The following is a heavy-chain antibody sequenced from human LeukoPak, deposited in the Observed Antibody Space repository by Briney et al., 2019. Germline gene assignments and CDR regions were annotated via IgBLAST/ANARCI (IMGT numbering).Heavy chain of an antibody. CDR1: GYTFTGYY. D-gene: IGHD5-24*01. CDR2: INPNSGGT. V-gene: IGHV1-2*02. CDR3: ARARGGRWLQWVGDDY. J-gene: IGHJ4*02. Sequence: ASVKVSCKASGYTFTGYYMHWVRQSPGQGLEWMGWINPNSGGTNYAQKFQGRVTMTRDTSISTAHMELSRLRSDDTAVYYCARARGGRWLQWVGDDYWGQGTLVTVSS.